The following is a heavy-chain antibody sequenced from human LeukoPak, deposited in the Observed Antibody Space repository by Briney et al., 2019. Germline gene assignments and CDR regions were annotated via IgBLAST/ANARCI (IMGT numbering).Heavy chain of an antibody. CDR3: ARGGDYYYYMDV. D-gene: IGHD3-10*01. Sequence: SETLSLTCTVSGGSISSYYWSWIRQPPGKGLEWIGYIYYSGSTNYNPSLKSRVTISVDTSKNQFSLKLSSVTAADTAVYYCARGGDYYYYMDVWGKGTTVTVPS. CDR2: IYYSGST. J-gene: IGHJ6*03. CDR1: GGSISSYY. V-gene: IGHV4-59*01.